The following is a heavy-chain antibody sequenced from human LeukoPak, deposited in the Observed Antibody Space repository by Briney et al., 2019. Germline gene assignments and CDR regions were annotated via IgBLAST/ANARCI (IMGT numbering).Heavy chain of an antibody. CDR3: ARQLSRMTSVTSYYYFDY. J-gene: IGHJ4*02. CDR2: IYYSGST. D-gene: IGHD4-17*01. Sequence: SETLSLTCTVSGGPISSYYWSWIRQPPGKGLEWIGYIYYSGSTNYNPSLKSRVTISVGTSKNQFSLKLSSVTAADTAVYYCARQLSRMTSVTSYYYFDYWGQGTLVTVSS. V-gene: IGHV4-59*08. CDR1: GGPISSYY.